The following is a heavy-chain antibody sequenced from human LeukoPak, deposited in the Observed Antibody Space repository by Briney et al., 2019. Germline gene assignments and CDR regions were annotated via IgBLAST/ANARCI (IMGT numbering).Heavy chain of an antibody. D-gene: IGHD6-19*01. CDR3: AKDQAVAGTSLLGY. V-gene: IGHV3-30*18. CDR2: ISYDGSNK. Sequence: GGSLRLSCAASGFTFSSYGMHWVRQAPGKGLEWVAVISYDGSNKYYADSVKGRFTISRDNSKNTLYLLMNSLRAEDTAVYYCAKDQAVAGTSLLGYWGQGTLVTVSS. CDR1: GFTFSSYG. J-gene: IGHJ4*02.